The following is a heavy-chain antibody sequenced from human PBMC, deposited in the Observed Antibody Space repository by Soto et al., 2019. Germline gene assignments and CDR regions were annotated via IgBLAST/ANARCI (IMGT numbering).Heavy chain of an antibody. CDR2: IIPIFGTA. CDR3: ARADGDFGVVIMFDP. CDR1: GGTFSSYA. V-gene: IGHV1-69*01. J-gene: IGHJ5*02. Sequence: QVQLVQSGAEVKKPGSSVRVSGKASGGTFSSYAITWVRQAPGQGLEWMGGIIPIFGTANYAQKFQGRVTITADESTSTAYMELSSLRSEDTAVYYCARADGDFGVVIMFDPWGQGTLVTVSS. D-gene: IGHD3-3*01.